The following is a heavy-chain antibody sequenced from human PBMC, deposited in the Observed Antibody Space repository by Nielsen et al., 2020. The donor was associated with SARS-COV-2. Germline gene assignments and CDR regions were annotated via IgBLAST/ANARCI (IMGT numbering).Heavy chain of an antibody. V-gene: IGHV3-74*01. D-gene: IGHD3-16*01. CDR3: AREYYDYVWGSYYFDY. J-gene: IGHJ4*02. CDR1: GFTFSSYW. Sequence: GESLRLSCAASGFTFSSYWMHWVRQAPGKGLVWVSRINSDGSSTSYADSVKGRFTISRDNATNTLYLQMNSLRAEDTAVYYCAREYYDYVWGSYYFDYWGQGTLVTVSS. CDR2: INSDGSST.